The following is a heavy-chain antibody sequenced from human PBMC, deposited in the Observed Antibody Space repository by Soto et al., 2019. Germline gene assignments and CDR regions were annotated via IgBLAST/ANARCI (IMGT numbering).Heavy chain of an antibody. V-gene: IGHV1-8*01. CDR2: MNPNSGNT. CDR3: GSGSSGWSDFDY. D-gene: IGHD6-19*01. Sequence: ASVKVSCKASGYTFTSYDINWVSQATGQGLEWMGWMNPNSGNTGYAQKFQGRVTMTRNTSISTAYMELSSLRSEDTAVYYCGSGSSGWSDFDYWGKGTLVTVSP. J-gene: IGHJ4*02. CDR1: GYTFTSYD.